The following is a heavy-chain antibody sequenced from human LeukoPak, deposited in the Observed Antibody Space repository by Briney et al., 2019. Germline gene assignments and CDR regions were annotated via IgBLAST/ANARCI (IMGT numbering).Heavy chain of an antibody. CDR3: AKSTHYYDTFVNAFDL. Sequence: PSQTLSLTCTVSGGSISSGSYYWSWIRQPAGKGLEWIGRIYTSGSTNYNPSLKSRVTTSVDTSKNQFSLKLSSVTAADTAVYYCAKSTHYYDTFVNAFDLWGQGTVVTVSS. V-gene: IGHV4-61*02. CDR2: IYTSGST. CDR1: GGSISSGSYY. J-gene: IGHJ3*01. D-gene: IGHD3-22*01.